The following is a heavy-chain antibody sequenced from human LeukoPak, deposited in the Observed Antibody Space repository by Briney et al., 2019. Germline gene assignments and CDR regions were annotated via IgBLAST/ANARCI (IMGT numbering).Heavy chain of an antibody. CDR1: GFTFSSYG. CDR3: AKGRSNPYYYYYYMDV. D-gene: IGHD1-14*01. V-gene: IGHV3-30*18. J-gene: IGHJ6*03. Sequence: GGSLRLSCAASGFTFSSYGMHWVRQAPGKGLEWVAVILYDGSNKYYADSVKGRFTISRDNSKNTLYLQMNSLRAEDTAVYYCAKGRSNPYYYYYYMDVWGKGTTVTISS. CDR2: ILYDGSNK.